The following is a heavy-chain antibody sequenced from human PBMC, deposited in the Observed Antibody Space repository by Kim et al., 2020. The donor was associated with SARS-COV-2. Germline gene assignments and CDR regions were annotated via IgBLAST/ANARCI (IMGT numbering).Heavy chain of an antibody. CDR3: ARDWEVVDILSNWFDP. J-gene: IGHJ5*02. CDR1: GGSISSSSYY. D-gene: IGHD3-22*01. Sequence: SETLSLTCTVSGGSISSSSYYWGWIRQPPGKGLEWIGSIYYSGSTYYNPSLNSRVTISVDTSKNQFSLKLSSVTAADTAVYYCARDWEVVDILSNWFDPWGQGTLVTVSS. CDR2: IYYSGST. V-gene: IGHV4-39*07.